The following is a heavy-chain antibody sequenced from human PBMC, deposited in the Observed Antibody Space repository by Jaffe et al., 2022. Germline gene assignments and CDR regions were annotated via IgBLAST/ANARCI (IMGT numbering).Heavy chain of an antibody. D-gene: IGHD6-19*01. Sequence: QVQLQESGPGLVKPSETLSLTCTVSGGSISSYYWSWIRQPPGKGLEWIGYIYYSGSTNYNPSLKSRVTISVDTSKNQFSLKLSSVTAADTAVYYCARGGAYSSGWYGLGYWGQGTLVTVSS. CDR3: ARGGAYSSGWYGLGY. V-gene: IGHV4-59*01. CDR2: IYYSGST. CDR1: GGSISSYY. J-gene: IGHJ4*02.